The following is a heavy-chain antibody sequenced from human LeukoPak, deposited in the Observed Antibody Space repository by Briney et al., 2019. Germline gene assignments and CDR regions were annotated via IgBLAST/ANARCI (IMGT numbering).Heavy chain of an antibody. CDR1: GLTFSSYS. V-gene: IGHV3-21*01. J-gene: IGHJ4*02. CDR2: ISSSSSYI. D-gene: IGHD6-13*01. CDR3: ARLLYSSSWYLDY. Sequence: GGSLRLSCAASGLTFSSYSMNWVRQAPGKGLEWVSSISSSSSYIYYADSVKGRFTISRDNAKNSLYLQMNSLRAEDTAVYYCARLLYSSSWYLDYWGQGTLVTVSS.